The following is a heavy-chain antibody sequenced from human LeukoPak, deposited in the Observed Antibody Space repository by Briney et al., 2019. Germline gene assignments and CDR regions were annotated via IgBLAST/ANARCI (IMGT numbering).Heavy chain of an antibody. CDR1: GGSISSGGYY. Sequence: SETLSLTCTVSGGSISSGGYYWSWIRQHPGKGLEWIGYIYYSGSTYYNPSLKSRVTISVDTSKNEFSLKLSSVTAADTAVYYCPRYYDSSGYYFDYWGQGTLVTASS. D-gene: IGHD3-22*01. V-gene: IGHV4-31*03. J-gene: IGHJ4*02. CDR3: PRYYDSSGYYFDY. CDR2: IYYSGST.